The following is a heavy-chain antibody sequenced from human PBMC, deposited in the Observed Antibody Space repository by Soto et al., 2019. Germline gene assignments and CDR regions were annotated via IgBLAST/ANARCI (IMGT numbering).Heavy chain of an antibody. V-gene: IGHV3-30*18. CDR1: GFTFSTYG. Sequence: QVQLVESGEGVVQPGKSLRLSCAASGFTFSTYGMHWVRQAPGKGLEWVAVISPDGSNNHYADSVKGRFTISRDNSKNTLFLQMNSLRAGDTAVYYCAKEGLDWGQGTLVTVSS. CDR2: ISPDGSNN. CDR3: AKEGLD. J-gene: IGHJ4*02.